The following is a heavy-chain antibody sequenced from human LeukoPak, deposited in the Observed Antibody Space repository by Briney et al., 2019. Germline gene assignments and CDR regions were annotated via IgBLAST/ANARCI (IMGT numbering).Heavy chain of an antibody. CDR1: GGSISSGDYS. Sequence: PSETLSLTCAVSGGSISSGDYSWSWIRQPPGSGLEWIGYIWHSGHTNYNPSLRSRVTIPLARSNSQFSLRLSSVTAADTAVYYCARARESMATAGSYFDYWGQGTLVTVSS. J-gene: IGHJ4*02. D-gene: IGHD6-13*01. CDR2: IWHSGHT. CDR3: ARARESMATAGSYFDY. V-gene: IGHV4-30-2*01.